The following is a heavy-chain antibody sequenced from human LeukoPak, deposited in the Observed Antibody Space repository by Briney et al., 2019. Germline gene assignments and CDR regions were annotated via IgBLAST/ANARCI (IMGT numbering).Heavy chain of an antibody. CDR2: IKQDGSEK. D-gene: IGHD3-9*01. Sequence: PGGSLRLSCAASGFTFSSYWMSWVRQAPGKGLEWVANIKQDGSEKYYVDSVKGRFTISRDNAKNSLYLQMNSLRAEDTAVYYCAREVQGLRYFDWPGPRYYYYYMDVWGKGTTVTISS. J-gene: IGHJ6*03. V-gene: IGHV3-7*01. CDR3: AREVQGLRYFDWPGPRYYYYYMDV. CDR1: GFTFSSYW.